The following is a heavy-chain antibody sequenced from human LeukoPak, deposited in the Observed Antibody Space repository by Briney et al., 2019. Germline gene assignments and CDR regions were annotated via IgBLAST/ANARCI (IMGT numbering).Heavy chain of an antibody. CDR3: ARDKRVAVAGTYIYYYYMDV. D-gene: IGHD6-19*01. J-gene: IGHJ6*03. CDR2: IYISGSGST. Sequence: RPSETLSLTCTVSGGSISSYYWSWIRQPAGKGLEWIGCIYISGSGSTNYNPSLKSRVTMSVDTSKNQFSLKLSSVTAADTAVYYCARDKRVAVAGTYIYYYYMDVWGNGTTVTISS. V-gene: IGHV4-4*07. CDR1: GGSISSYY.